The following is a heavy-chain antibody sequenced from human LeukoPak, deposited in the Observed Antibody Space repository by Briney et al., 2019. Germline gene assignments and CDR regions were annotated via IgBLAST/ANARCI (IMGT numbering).Heavy chain of an antibody. V-gene: IGHV3-23*01. Sequence: GGSLRLSCEASGFTFSNSAMSWVRQAPGKGLEWVSGISASGHYTYNADSAKGRFTISRDNSKNTLYLKTHRLRAEDKGLYFCAKDGWWGDYYFYFYIDVWGKGTTVTVSS. CDR2: ISASGHYT. J-gene: IGHJ6*03. CDR1: GFTFSNSA. CDR3: AKDGWWGDYYFYFYIDV. D-gene: IGHD2-15*01.